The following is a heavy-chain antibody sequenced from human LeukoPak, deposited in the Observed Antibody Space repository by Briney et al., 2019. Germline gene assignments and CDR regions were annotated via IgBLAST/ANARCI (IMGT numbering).Heavy chain of an antibody. CDR2: ISSSSSYI. CDR3: AREQWQYDAFDI. D-gene: IGHD6-19*01. CDR1: GFTSSSYS. J-gene: IGHJ3*02. Sequence: GGSLRLSCAASGFTSSSYSMNWVRQAPGKGLEWVSSISSSSSYIYYADSVKGRFTISRDNAKNSLYLQMNSLRAEDTAVYYCAREQWQYDAFDIWGQGTMVTVSS. V-gene: IGHV3-21*01.